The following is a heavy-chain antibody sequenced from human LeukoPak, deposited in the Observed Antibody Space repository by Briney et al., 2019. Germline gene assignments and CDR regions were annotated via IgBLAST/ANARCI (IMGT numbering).Heavy chain of an antibody. Sequence: GGSLRLSCAASGFIFSDYYMTWIRQTPGKGLEWLSYISDSGSTINYADSVKGRLTISRDNAKKSLFLQMNSLRAEDTAVYYCAIYYDSSGSINHWGQGTLVTVSS. CDR2: ISDSGSTI. CDR1: GFIFSDYY. V-gene: IGHV3-11*01. J-gene: IGHJ5*02. CDR3: AIYYDSSGSINH. D-gene: IGHD3-22*01.